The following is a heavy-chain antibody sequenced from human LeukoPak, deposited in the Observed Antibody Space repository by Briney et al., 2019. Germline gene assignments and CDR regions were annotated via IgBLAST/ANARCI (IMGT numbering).Heavy chain of an antibody. J-gene: IGHJ4*02. CDR1: GGTFSSYA. CDR3: ARGRYSSGWYGY. V-gene: IGHV1-69*01. Sequence: SVKVSCKASGGTFSSYAISWVRQAPGQGLEWMGGIIPIFGTANYAQKFQGRVTITADESTSTAYMELSSPRSEDTAVYYCARGRYSSGWYGYWGQGTLVTVSS. CDR2: IIPIFGTA. D-gene: IGHD6-19*01.